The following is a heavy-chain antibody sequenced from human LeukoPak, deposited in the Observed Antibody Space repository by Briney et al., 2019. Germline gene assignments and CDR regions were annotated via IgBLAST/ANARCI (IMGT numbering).Heavy chain of an antibody. Sequence: ASVKVSCKASGYTFTGYYMHRVRQAPGQGLEWMGWINPNSGGTNYAQKFQGRVTMTRDTSISTAYMELSRLRSDDTAVYYCARNGYDFWSGYYPLDYWGQGTLVTVSS. V-gene: IGHV1-2*02. J-gene: IGHJ4*02. CDR2: INPNSGGT. CDR1: GYTFTGYY. CDR3: ARNGYDFWSGYYPLDY. D-gene: IGHD3-3*01.